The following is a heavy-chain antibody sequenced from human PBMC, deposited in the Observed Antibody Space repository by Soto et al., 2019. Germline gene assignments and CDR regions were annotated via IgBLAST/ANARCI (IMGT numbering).Heavy chain of an antibody. J-gene: IGHJ3*02. CDR3: ARGDLWPGVVVVTAAHDAFDI. D-gene: IGHD2-21*02. CDR2: IIPIFGTA. CDR1: GGTFSSYA. V-gene: IGHV1-69*01. Sequence: QVQLVQSGAEVKKPGSSVKVSCKASGGTFSSYAISWVRQAPGQGLEWMGGIIPIFGTANYAQKFQGRVTITADESTSTAYMELSSLRSEDTAVYYCARGDLWPGVVVVTAAHDAFDIWGQGTMVTVSS.